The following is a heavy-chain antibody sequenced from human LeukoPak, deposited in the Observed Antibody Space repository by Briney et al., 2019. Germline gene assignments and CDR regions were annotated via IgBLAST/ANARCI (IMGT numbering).Heavy chain of an antibody. D-gene: IGHD2-2*01. V-gene: IGHV1-18*01. Sequence: ASVKVSCKASGYTFTSYGISWVRQAPGQGLEWMGWISAYNGNTDYAQKLLGRITMTTDTSTTTAYMELRSLRSDDTAVYYCARTTDDCSTTSCLAFDSWGQGTLVTVSS. CDR1: GYTFTSYG. CDR3: ARTTDDCSTTSCLAFDS. CDR2: ISAYNGNT. J-gene: IGHJ4*02.